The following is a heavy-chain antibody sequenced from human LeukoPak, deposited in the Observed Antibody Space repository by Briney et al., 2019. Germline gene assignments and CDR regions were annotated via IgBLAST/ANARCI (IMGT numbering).Heavy chain of an antibody. CDR1: GFTFSSYA. Sequence: PGGSLRLSCAASGFTFSSYAMHWVRQAPGKGLEYVSAISSNGGSTYYANSVKGRFTISRDNSKNTLYLQMGSLRAGDMAVYYCARDSGIPAYFYYMDVWGNGTTVTVSS. D-gene: IGHD2-2*01. CDR2: ISSNGGST. V-gene: IGHV3-64*01. J-gene: IGHJ6*03. CDR3: ARDSGIPAYFYYMDV.